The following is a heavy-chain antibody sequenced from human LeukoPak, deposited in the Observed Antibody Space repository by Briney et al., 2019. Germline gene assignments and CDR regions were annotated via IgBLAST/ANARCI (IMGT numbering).Heavy chain of an antibody. CDR1: GGSFSGYY. Sequence: SETLSLTCAVYGGSFSGYYWSWIRQPPGKGLEWIGEINHSGSTNYNPSLKSRVTISVDTSKNQFSLKLSSVTAADTAVYYCASIPGYDFWSGYHIDYWGQGTLVTVSS. D-gene: IGHD3-3*01. CDR2: INHSGST. V-gene: IGHV4-34*01. J-gene: IGHJ4*02. CDR3: ASIPGYDFWSGYHIDY.